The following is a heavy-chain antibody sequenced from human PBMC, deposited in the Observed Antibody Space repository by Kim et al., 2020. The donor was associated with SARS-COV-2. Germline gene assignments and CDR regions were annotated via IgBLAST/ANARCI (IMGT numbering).Heavy chain of an antibody. D-gene: IGHD3-22*01. V-gene: IGHV1-46*01. Sequence: ASVKVSCKASGYTFTSYYMHWVRQAPGQGLEWMGIINPSGGSTSYAQKFQGRVTMTRDTSTSTVYMELSSLRSEDTAVYYCALEVNDSSGYYPFDYWGQGTLVTVSS. CDR1: GYTFTSYY. J-gene: IGHJ4*02. CDR3: ALEVNDSSGYYPFDY. CDR2: INPSGGST.